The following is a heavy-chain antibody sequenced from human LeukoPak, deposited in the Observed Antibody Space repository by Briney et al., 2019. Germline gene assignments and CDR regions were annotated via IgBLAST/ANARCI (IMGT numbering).Heavy chain of an antibody. D-gene: IGHD4-11*01. Sequence: PGGSLRLSCAASGFTFSSYGMHCVRQAPGKGLEWVAVISYDGSNKYYADSVKGRFTISRDNSKNTLYLQMNSLRAEDTAVYYCAKGSTYSNYGPYYYGMDVWGQGTTVTVSS. V-gene: IGHV3-30*18. CDR3: AKGSTYSNYGPYYYGMDV. CDR2: ISYDGSNK. CDR1: GFTFSSYG. J-gene: IGHJ6*02.